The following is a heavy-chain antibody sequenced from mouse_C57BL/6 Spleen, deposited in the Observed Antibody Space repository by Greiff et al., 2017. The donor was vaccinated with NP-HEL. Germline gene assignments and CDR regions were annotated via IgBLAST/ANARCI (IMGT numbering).Heavy chain of an antibody. D-gene: IGHD2-5*01. V-gene: IGHV1-64*01. Sequence: VQLQQSGAELVKPGASVKLSCKASGYTFTSYWMHWVKQRPGQGLEWIGMIHPNSGSTNYNEKFKSKATLTVDTSSSTAYMQLSSLTSEDSAVYYCARGGYSNYGWFAYWGQGTLVTVSA. CDR1: GYTFTSYW. CDR2: IHPNSGST. CDR3: ARGGYSNYGWFAY. J-gene: IGHJ3*01.